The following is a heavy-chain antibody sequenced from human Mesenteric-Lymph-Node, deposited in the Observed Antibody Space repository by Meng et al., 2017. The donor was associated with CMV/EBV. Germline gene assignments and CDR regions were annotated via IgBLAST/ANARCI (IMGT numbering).Heavy chain of an antibody. CDR2: INPNSGGA. J-gene: IGHJ6*02. CDR1: GYTFTGYY. CDR3: ARDYSKVGFGMDV. Sequence: ASVKVSCKASGYTFTGYYMHWVRQAPGQGLEWMGWINPNSGGANYAQKFQGRVTMTRDTSISTAYMELSRLRSDDTAVYYCARDYSKVGFGMDVWGQGTTVTVSS. D-gene: IGHD1-26*01. V-gene: IGHV1-2*02.